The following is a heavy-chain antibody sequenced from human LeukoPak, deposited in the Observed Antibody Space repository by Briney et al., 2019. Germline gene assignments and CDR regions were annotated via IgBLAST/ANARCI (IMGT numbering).Heavy chain of an antibody. Sequence: PSETLSLTCTVSGGSISSSSYYWSWIRQPPGKGLEWIGYIYYSGSTNYNPSLKSRVTISVDTSKNQFSLKLGSVTAADTAVYYCARLPTAWDSQQLAHSHFDYWGQGTLVTVSS. J-gene: IGHJ4*02. V-gene: IGHV4-61*05. CDR1: GGSISSSSYY. D-gene: IGHD6-13*01. CDR2: IYYSGST. CDR3: ARLPTAWDSQQLAHSHFDY.